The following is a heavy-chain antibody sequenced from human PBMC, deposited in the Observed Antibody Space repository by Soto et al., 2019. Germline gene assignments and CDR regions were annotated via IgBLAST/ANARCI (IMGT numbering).Heavy chain of an antibody. CDR3: ARDMQQLVLGGYYYYYGMDV. Sequence: PSETLSLTCTVSGGSVSSGSYYWSWIRQPPGKGLEWIGYIYYSGSTNYNPSLKSRVTISVDTSKNRFSLQLSSVTAADTAVYYCARDMQQLVLGGYYYYYGMDVWGQGTTVTVSS. V-gene: IGHV4-61*01. CDR1: GGSVSSGSYY. J-gene: IGHJ6*02. CDR2: IYYSGST. D-gene: IGHD6-13*01.